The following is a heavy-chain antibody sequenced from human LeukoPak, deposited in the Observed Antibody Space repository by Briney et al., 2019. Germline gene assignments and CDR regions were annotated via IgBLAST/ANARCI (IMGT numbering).Heavy chain of an antibody. V-gene: IGHV1-2*02. CDR1: GYIFTGYY. J-gene: IGHJ6*03. CDR2: INRNSGDT. CDR3: ARGGAAASGYYYYMDV. Sequence: WASVKVSCKASGYIFTGYYMHWVRQAPGQGLEWMGWINRNSGDTNYAQKFQGRVTMTRDTSISTVYMELSRLRSDDTAVYYCARGGAAASGYYYYMDVWGKGTTVTVSS. D-gene: IGHD6-13*01.